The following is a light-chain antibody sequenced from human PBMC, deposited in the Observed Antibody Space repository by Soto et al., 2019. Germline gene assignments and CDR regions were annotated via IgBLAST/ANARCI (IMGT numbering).Light chain of an antibody. V-gene: IGKV3-15*01. CDR2: GAS. Sequence: VMTQSPATLSVSPGERATLSCRASQSVASYLAWYQQKPGQAPRLLMYGASTRATGFPARFSGSGSGTEFTLTISSLQSEDFAVYYCQQYNVWPRTFGQGTKVDIK. CDR1: QSVASY. CDR3: QQYNVWPRT. J-gene: IGKJ1*01.